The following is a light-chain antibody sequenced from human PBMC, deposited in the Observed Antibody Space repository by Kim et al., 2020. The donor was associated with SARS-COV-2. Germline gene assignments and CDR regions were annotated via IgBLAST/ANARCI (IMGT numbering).Light chain of an antibody. J-gene: IGLJ2*01. Sequence: QRGTSSCSGSRANLGSNSVSCFQQLPGTAPKLLIYSNSQRPSGVPDRFSGSTSGTSASLAISGLQSEDETDYYCAAWDDSLKGVVFGGGTKVTVL. CDR2: SNS. CDR3: AAWDDSLKGVV. V-gene: IGLV1-44*01. CDR1: RANLGSNS.